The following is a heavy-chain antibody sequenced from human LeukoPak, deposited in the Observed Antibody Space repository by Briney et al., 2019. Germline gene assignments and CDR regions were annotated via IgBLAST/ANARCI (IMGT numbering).Heavy chain of an antibody. CDR2: ISGSGGST. CDR1: GFTFSSYA. D-gene: IGHD6-19*01. Sequence: GGSLRLSCAASGFTFSSYAMSWVRQALGKGLEWVSAISGSGGSTYYADSVKGRFTISRDNSKNTLYLQMNSLRAEDTAVYYCANPSYSSGWYYFDYWGQGTLVTVSS. J-gene: IGHJ4*02. CDR3: ANPSYSSGWYYFDY. V-gene: IGHV3-23*01.